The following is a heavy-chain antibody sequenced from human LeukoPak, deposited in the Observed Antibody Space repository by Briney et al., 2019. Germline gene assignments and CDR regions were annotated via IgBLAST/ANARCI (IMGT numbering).Heavy chain of an antibody. CDR2: INPSGGST. CDR3: AREDGWELFGQKYNWFDP. V-gene: IGHV1-46*01. Sequence: ASVKVSCKASGYTFTSYYMHWVRQAPGQGLEWMGIINPSGGSTSYAQKFQGRVTITADESTSTAYMELSSLRSEDTAVYYCAREDGWELFGQKYNWFDPWGQGTLVTVSS. D-gene: IGHD1-26*01. CDR1: GYTFTSYY. J-gene: IGHJ5*02.